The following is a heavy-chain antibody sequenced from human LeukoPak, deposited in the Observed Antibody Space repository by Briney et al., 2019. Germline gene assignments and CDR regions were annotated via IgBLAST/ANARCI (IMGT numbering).Heavy chain of an antibody. CDR1: GGSISSNSYY. D-gene: IGHD3-3*01. J-gene: IGHJ5*02. CDR2: IYYSGTT. Sequence: PSETLSLTCTVSGGSISSNSYYWGWIRQPPGKGLEWIGSIYYSGTTYYSPSLKSRVTISVDTSKNQFSLKLSSVTAADTAVYYCARPLRTIFGVVTKGWFDPWGQGTLVTVSS. CDR3: ARPLRTIFGVVTKGWFDP. V-gene: IGHV4-39*07.